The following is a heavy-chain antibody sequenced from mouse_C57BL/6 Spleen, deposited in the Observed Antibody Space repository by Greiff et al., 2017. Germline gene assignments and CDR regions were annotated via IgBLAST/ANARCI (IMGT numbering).Heavy chain of an antibody. CDR3: ASSTGAMDY. V-gene: IGHV1-76*01. D-gene: IGHD1-1*01. CDR1: GYTFTDYY. J-gene: IGHJ4*01. Sequence: VQLQQSGAELVRPGASVKLSCKASGYTFTDYYINWVKQRPGQGLEWIARIYPGSDNTYYNEKFKGKATLTAEKSSSTAYMQLSSLTSEDSAVYFCASSTGAMDYWGQGTSVTVSS. CDR2: IYPGSDNT.